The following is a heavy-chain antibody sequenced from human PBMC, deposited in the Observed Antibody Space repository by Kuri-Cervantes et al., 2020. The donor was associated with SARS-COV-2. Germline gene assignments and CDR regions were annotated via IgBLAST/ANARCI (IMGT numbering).Heavy chain of an antibody. Sequence: GESLKISCAASGFTFSSYAMSWVRQAPGKGLEWVSAISGSGGSTHYADSVKGRFTISRDNSKNTLYLQMNSLRAEDTAVYYCAKGIAVATGYFGYWGQGTLVTVSS. CDR1: GFTFSSYA. CDR3: AKGIAVATGYFGY. V-gene: IGHV3-23*01. J-gene: IGHJ4*02. D-gene: IGHD6-19*01. CDR2: ISGSGGST.